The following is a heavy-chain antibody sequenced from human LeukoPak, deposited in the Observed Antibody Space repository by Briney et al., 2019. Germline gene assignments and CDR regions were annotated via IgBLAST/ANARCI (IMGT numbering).Heavy chain of an antibody. CDR2: IYYSGSP. CDR3: ARASCSGGSCYRSY. D-gene: IGHD2-15*01. Sequence: SETLSLTCTVSGGFISSSSYYWGWIRQPPGKGLEWIGSIYYSGSPNYNPSLKSRVTISVDTSKNQFSLKLSSVTAADTALYYCARASCSGGSCYRSYWGQGTLVTVSS. CDR1: GGFISSSSYY. J-gene: IGHJ4*02. V-gene: IGHV4-39*01.